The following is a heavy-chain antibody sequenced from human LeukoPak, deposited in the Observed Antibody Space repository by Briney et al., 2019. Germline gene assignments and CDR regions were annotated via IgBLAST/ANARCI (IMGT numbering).Heavy chain of an antibody. CDR2: ISHSGTT. Sequence: SETLSLTCTVSGVSITTYSWTWIRQPAGKGLEWIGVISHSGTTNYNPSLKSRLTMSVDSSKNQYSLMLISVTAADTATYYCARGDGYWGQGILVTVSS. CDR3: ARGDGY. D-gene: IGHD5-24*01. CDR1: GVSITTYS. J-gene: IGHJ4*02. V-gene: IGHV4-4*09.